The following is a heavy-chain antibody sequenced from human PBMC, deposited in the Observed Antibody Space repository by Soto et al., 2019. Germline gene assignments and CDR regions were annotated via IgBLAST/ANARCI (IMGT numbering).Heavy chain of an antibody. CDR2: IYYSGST. D-gene: IGHD5-18*01. CDR3: ARANGGYSYWVDY. CDR1: GGSISSGGYY. Sequence: HVQLQESGPGLVKPSQTLSLTCTVSGGSISSGGYYWSWIRQHPGKGLEWIGYIYYSGSTYYNPSLTSRVTISVDTSKNQFSLKLSSVTAADTAVYYCARANGGYSYWVDYWGQGTLVTVSS. J-gene: IGHJ4*02. V-gene: IGHV4-31*03.